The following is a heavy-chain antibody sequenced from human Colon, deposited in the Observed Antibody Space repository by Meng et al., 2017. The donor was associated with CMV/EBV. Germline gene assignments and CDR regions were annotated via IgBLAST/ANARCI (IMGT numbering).Heavy chain of an antibody. J-gene: IGHJ4*02. V-gene: IGHV4-38-2*02. CDR1: GYSISSGYY. CDR2: IYQSGNT. CDR3: AREGVGGVPAAGIDY. Sequence: GSLRLSCSVSGYSISSGYYWGWIRQPPGKGLEWIGTIYQSGNTYYNPSLKSRVTISVDTSKNQFSLKLRSVTAADTAVYYCAREGVGGVPAAGIDYWGQGTLVTVSS. D-gene: IGHD2-2*01.